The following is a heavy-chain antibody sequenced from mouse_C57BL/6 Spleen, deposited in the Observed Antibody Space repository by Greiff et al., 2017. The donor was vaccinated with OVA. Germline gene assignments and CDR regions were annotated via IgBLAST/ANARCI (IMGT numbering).Heavy chain of an antibody. D-gene: IGHD1-1*01. CDR1: GFTFSDAW. CDR3: TRRGLIYYGSSWYFDV. V-gene: IGHV6-6*01. J-gene: IGHJ1*03. Sequence: DVKLQESGGGLVQPGGSMKLSCAASGFTFSDAWMDWVRQSPEKGLEWVAEIRNKANNHATYYAESVKGRFTISRDDSKSSVYLQMNSLRAEDTGIYYCTRRGLIYYGSSWYFDVWGTGTTVTVSS. CDR2: IRNKANNHAT.